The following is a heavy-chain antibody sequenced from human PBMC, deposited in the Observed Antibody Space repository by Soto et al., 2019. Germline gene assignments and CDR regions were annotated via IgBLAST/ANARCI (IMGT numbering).Heavy chain of an antibody. V-gene: IGHV4-30-2*01. Sequence: SETLSLTCAVSGGSISSGGYSWSWIRQPPGKGLEWIGYIYHSGSTYYNPSLKSRVTISVDRSKNQFSLKLCSVTAADTAVYYCARGSTYYDFWSGYYDYYYGMDVWGQGTTVTVS. CDR2: IYHSGST. D-gene: IGHD3-3*01. J-gene: IGHJ6*02. CDR3: ARGSTYYDFWSGYYDYYYGMDV. CDR1: GGSISSGGYS.